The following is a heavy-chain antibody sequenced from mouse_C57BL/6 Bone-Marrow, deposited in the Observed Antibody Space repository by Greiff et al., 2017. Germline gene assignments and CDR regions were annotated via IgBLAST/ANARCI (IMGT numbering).Heavy chain of an antibody. CDR2: IDPENGDT. V-gene: IGHV14-4*01. D-gene: IGHD1-1*01. CDR1: GFNIKDDY. Sequence: EVQLQQSGAELVRPGASVKLSCTASGFNIKDDYMHWVKQRPEQGLEWIGWIDPENGDTEYAAKIQGKATITADTSSNTAYLQLSSLTSEDTAVYYCTTIYYYSSSDEGSDYARDYWGQGTSVTVSS. CDR3: TTIYYYSSSDEGSDYARDY. J-gene: IGHJ4*01.